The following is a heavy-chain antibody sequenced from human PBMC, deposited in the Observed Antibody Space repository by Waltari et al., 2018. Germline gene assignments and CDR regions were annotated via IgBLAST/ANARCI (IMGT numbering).Heavy chain of an antibody. CDR3: ARSFGGSGSYKFDT. Sequence: RLQESGPGRMKPSETLSLICTVSGASISSSTHYWGWIRQTPGMGPEWIGSVHYTGKTYNNPSLESRVSLSVDTSKNLFSLELTSVTAADTATYFFARSFGGSGSYKFDTWGRGILVSVSS. CDR1: GASISSSTHY. V-gene: IGHV4-39*02. J-gene: IGHJ4*02. D-gene: IGHD3-10*01. CDR2: VHYTGKT.